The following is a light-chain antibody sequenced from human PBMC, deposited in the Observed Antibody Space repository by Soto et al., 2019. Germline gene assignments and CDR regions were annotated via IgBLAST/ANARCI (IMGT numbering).Light chain of an antibody. J-gene: IGKJ1*01. V-gene: IGKV1-39*01. CDR1: QSISRH. CDR3: XQSYSTPT. Sequence: DIQMTQSPSSLSASVGDRVTITCRASQSISRHLNWYQQKPGKAPRLLIFAASSLQSGVPSRFSGSGSGTDFTLSISSLQXEDFVTXXXXQSYSTPTFGQGTKVEIK. CDR2: AAS.